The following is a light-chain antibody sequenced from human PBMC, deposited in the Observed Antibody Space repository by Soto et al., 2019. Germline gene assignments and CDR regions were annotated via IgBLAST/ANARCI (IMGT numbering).Light chain of an antibody. V-gene: IGKV3-11*01. CDR3: QQRARWPS. CDR2: DAS. Sequence: DILLQQSPATVPLSPGERAPPSCRPSKRASKNLAWYQQKPGQAPRLLIYDASNRATDIPARFSGSGSGTDFTLTISSLEPEDFAVYYCQQRARWPSFGQGTKLEIK. CDR1: KRASKN. J-gene: IGKJ2*01.